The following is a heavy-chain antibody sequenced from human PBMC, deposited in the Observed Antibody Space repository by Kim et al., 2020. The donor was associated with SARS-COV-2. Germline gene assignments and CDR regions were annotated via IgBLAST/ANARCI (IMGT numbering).Heavy chain of an antibody. Sequence: GGSLRLSCAASGFTFSSYSMSWVRQAPGKGLEWVANIKQDGSEKYYVDSVKGRFTISRDNAKNSLYLQMNSLRAEDTAVYYCARDRAGYYDFWSGQHYYMDVWGRGTTVTVSS. J-gene: IGHJ6*03. D-gene: IGHD3-3*01. CDR3: ARDRAGYYDFWSGQHYYMDV. CDR1: GFTFSSYS. V-gene: IGHV3-7*01. CDR2: IKQDGSEK.